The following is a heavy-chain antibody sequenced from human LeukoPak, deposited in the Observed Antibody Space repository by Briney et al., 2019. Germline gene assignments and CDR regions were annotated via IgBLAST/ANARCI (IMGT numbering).Heavy chain of an antibody. Sequence: GSLRLSCAASGFTFSSYEMNWVRQAPGKGLEWVSYISSSGSTIYYADSVKGRFTISRDNAKNSLYLQMNSLRAEDTAVYYCAREYRDGYTYYFDYWGQGTLVTVSS. CDR1: GFTFSSYE. D-gene: IGHD5-24*01. V-gene: IGHV3-48*03. CDR2: ISSSGSTI. J-gene: IGHJ4*02. CDR3: AREYRDGYTYYFDY.